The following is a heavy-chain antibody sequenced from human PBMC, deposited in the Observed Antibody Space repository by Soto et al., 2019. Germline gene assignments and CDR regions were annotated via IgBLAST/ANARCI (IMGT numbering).Heavy chain of an antibody. CDR1: GFTFSDYY. V-gene: IGHV3-11*01. D-gene: IGHD2-15*01. Sequence: QVQLVESGGGLVKPGGSLSLSCAASGFTFSDYYMAWIRQAPGKGLEWVSYISTSDSTIYYADSVKGRFTISRANSKTSLYLQMNSLRAADTAVFYCARLLDFGPLRGHFDLWGPGTMVTVSS. CDR2: ISTSDSTI. J-gene: IGHJ3*01. CDR3: ARLLDFGPLRGHFDL.